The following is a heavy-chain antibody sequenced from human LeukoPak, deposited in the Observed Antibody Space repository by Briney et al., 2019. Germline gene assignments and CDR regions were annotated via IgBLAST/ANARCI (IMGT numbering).Heavy chain of an antibody. CDR3: ARDEYCSADTCNYFDY. D-gene: IGHD2-15*01. V-gene: IGHV4-38-2*02. J-gene: IGHJ4*02. CDR2: VYHTGRT. Sequence: SETLSLACAVSGYSIRRGYYWAWIRQSPGKGLEWIGSVYHTGRTYYNPSLKSRVTISVVTSKDQFSLRLTSVIAADTAVYYCARDEYCSADTCNYFDYWGQGILVTVSS. CDR1: GYSIRRGYY.